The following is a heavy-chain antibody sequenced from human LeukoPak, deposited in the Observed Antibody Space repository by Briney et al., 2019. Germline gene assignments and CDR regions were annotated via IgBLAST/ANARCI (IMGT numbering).Heavy chain of an antibody. CDR3: ASITLPSAAPGAFDI. J-gene: IGHJ3*02. CDR1: GFTFDDYA. CDR2: ISWNSGSI. Sequence: GRSLRLSCAASGFTFDDYAMHWVRQAPGKGLEWVSGISWNSGSIGYADSVKGRFTISRDNAKNSLYLQMNSLRAEDTALYYCASITLPSAAPGAFDIWGQGTMVTVSS. D-gene: IGHD1-20*01. V-gene: IGHV3-9*01.